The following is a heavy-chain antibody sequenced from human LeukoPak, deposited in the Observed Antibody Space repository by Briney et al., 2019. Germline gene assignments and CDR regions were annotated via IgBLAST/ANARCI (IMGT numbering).Heavy chain of an antibody. J-gene: IGHJ3*02. CDR3: ARAIEWYSSGLKVAAFDI. Sequence: PGGSLRLSCAASGFTFSSYSMNWVRQAPGKGLEWVSSISSSSSYIYYADSVKGRFTISRDNAKNSLYLQMNSLRAEDTAVYYCARAIEWYSSGLKVAAFDIWGQGTMVTVSS. D-gene: IGHD6-19*01. CDR1: GFTFSSYS. CDR2: ISSSSSYI. V-gene: IGHV3-21*01.